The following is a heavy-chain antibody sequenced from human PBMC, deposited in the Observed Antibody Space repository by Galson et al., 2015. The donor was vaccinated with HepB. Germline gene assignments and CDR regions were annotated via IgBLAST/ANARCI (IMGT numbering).Heavy chain of an antibody. V-gene: IGHV1-46*01. CDR1: GYTFTSYY. D-gene: IGHD3-22*01. CDR3: ARVRVTMIAPGGFDY. J-gene: IGHJ4*02. CDR2: INPSGGST. Sequence: SVKVSCKASGYTFTSYYMHWVRQAPGQGLEWMGIINPSGGSTSYAQKFQGRVTMTRDTSTSTVYMELSSLRSEDMAVYYCARVRVTMIAPGGFDYWGQGTLVTVSS.